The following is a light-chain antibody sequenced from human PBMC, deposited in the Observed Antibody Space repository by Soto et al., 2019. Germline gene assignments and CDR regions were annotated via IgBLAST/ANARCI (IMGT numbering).Light chain of an antibody. Sequence: QSVLTQPASVSGSPGQSITISCTGTSSDVGGYNYVSWYQQHPGKAPKLMIYDVSNRPSGVSNRFSGSKSGNTASLTISGLQAEDGAVYSGSSYTGSSTSYVFGPGTKVTVL. CDR2: DVS. CDR1: SSDVGGYNY. V-gene: IGLV2-14*01. CDR3: SSYTGSSTSYV. J-gene: IGLJ1*01.